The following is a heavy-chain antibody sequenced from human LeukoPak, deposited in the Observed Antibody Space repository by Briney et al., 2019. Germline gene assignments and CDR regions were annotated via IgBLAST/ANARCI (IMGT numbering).Heavy chain of an antibody. CDR1: GGTFSSYA. CDR2: IIPTLGIA. Sequence: GSSVKVSCKASGGTFSSYAISWVRQAPGQGLEWMGRIIPTLGIANYAQKFQGRVTITADKSTSTAYMELRSLRSDDTAIYYCARDVKGFDPWGQGTLVTVSS. V-gene: IGHV1-69*04. CDR3: ARDVKGFDP. J-gene: IGHJ5*02.